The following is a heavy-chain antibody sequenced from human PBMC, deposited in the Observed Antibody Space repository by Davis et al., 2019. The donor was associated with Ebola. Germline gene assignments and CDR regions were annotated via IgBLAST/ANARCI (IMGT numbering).Heavy chain of an antibody. V-gene: IGHV3-23*01. CDR1: VITFSSYA. CDR2: ISGSGGST. D-gene: IGHD3-3*01. CDR3: AKSGLSFGVVKYHYGMDV. Sequence: GESLKISCTDSVITFSSYAMTWVRQAPGKGLEWVSVISGSGGSTYYADSVKGRFTISRANSKKTLYLQMNSLRAEDTAVYYCAKSGLSFGVVKYHYGMDVWGKGTTVTVSS. J-gene: IGHJ6*04.